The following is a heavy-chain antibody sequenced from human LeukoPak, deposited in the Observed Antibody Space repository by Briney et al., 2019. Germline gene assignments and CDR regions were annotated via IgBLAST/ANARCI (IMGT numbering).Heavy chain of an antibody. V-gene: IGHV3-23*01. J-gene: IGHJ5*02. D-gene: IGHD2-21*02. CDR2: ISGSGGST. CDR3: AKDEHIVVVTVIPQGP. Sequence: GGSLRLSCAASGFTFSSYAMSWVRQAPGKGLEWVSAISGSGGSTYYADSVKGRLTISRDNSKNTLYLQMNSLRAEDTAVYYCAKDEHIVVVTVIPQGPWGQGTLVTVSS. CDR1: GFTFSSYA.